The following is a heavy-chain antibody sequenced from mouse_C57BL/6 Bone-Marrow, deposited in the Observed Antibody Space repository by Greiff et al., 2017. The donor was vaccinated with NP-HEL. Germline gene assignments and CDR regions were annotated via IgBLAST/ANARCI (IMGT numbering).Heavy chain of an antibody. CDR2: IRLKSDNYAT. CDR1: GFTFSNYW. D-gene: IGHD2-3*01. Sequence: EVKLMESGGGLVQPGGSMKLSCVASGFTFSNYWMNWVRQSPEKGLEWVAQIRLKSDNYATHYAESVKGRFTISRDDSKSSVYLQMNNLRAEDTGIYYCTEDGYYAYWYFDVWGTGTTVTVSS. V-gene: IGHV6-3*01. J-gene: IGHJ1*03. CDR3: TEDGYYAYWYFDV.